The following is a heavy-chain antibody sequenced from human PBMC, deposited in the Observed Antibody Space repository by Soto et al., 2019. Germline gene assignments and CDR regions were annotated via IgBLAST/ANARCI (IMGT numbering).Heavy chain of an antibody. Sequence: EVQLVESGGGLVQPGGSLRLSCVDSGLTFSSYSMNWVRQAPGKGLEWVSFISSRSTTIYYADSVKGRFTISRDNAKNSLYLQMDSLSVEDTAVYPCAREPSRYFDLWGRGTLVTVSS. J-gene: IGHJ2*01. CDR3: AREPSRYFDL. CDR1: GLTFSSYS. CDR2: ISSRSTTI. V-gene: IGHV3-48*01.